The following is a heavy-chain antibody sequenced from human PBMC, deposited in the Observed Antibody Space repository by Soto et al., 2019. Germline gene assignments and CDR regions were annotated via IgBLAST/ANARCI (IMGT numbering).Heavy chain of an antibody. CDR3: AKPHGYSGYVYPD. CDR1: GFTFSSYA. CDR2: ISGSGGST. J-gene: IGHJ4*02. D-gene: IGHD5-12*01. V-gene: IGHV3-23*01. Sequence: EVQLLESGGGLVQPGWSLRLSCAASGFTFSSYAMSLVRQAPGKGLEWVSAISGSGGSTYYADSVKGRFTISRDNSKNTLYLQMNSLRAEDTAVYYWAKPHGYSGYVYPDWGQGTLVTVSS.